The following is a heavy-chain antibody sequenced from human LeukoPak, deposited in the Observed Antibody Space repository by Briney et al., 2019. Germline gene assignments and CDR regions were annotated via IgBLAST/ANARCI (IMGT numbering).Heavy chain of an antibody. CDR1: GFTFSSYW. V-gene: IGHV3-7*03. J-gene: IGHJ6*03. CDR3: AKEHYYYYMDV. CDR2: IKQDGSEK. Sequence: PGGSLRLSCAASGFTFSSYWMSWVRQAPGKGLEWVANIKQDGSEKYYVDSVKGRFTISRDNSKNTLYLQMNSLRAEDTAVYYCAKEHYYYYMDVWGKGTTVTISS.